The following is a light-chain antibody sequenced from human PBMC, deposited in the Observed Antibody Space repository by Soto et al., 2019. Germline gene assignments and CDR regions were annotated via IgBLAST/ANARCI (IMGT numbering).Light chain of an antibody. CDR1: QSVSNSY. J-gene: IGKJ2*01. Sequence: EIVLTQSPGTLSLSPGERATLSCRASQSVSNSYLAWYQEKAGQAPRLLIYGTPSRATGIPDRFSGSGSGTDFTLAVRRLEPEDFGVYYCQEREGAVPYIFGQGAKLAIK. CDR3: QEREGAVPYI. CDR2: GTP. V-gene: IGKV3-20*01.